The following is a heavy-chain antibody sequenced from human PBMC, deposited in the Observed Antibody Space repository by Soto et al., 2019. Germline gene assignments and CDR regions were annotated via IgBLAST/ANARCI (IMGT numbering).Heavy chain of an antibody. V-gene: IGHV3-30-3*01. Sequence: QVQLVESGGGVVQPGRSLRLSCAASGFTFSSYAMHWVRQAPGKGLEWVAVISYDGSNKYYADSVKGRFTISRDNSKNTLYLQMNSLRAEDTALYYCARVTIAVAGMAGYFDLWGRGTLVTVSS. J-gene: IGHJ2*01. CDR2: ISYDGSNK. CDR3: ARVTIAVAGMAGYFDL. CDR1: GFTFSSYA. D-gene: IGHD6-19*01.